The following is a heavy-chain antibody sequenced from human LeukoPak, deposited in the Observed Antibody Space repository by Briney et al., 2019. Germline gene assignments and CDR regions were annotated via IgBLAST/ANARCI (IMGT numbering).Heavy chain of an antibody. J-gene: IGHJ4*02. CDR2: IYHSGST. CDR1: GGSISSSNW. Sequence: PSGTLSLTCAVSGGSISSSNWWSWVRQPPGKGLEWIGEIYHSGSTNYNPSLKSRVTISVDKSENQFSLKLSSVTAADTAVYYCARGYSSGYRVDYWGQGTLVTVSS. V-gene: IGHV4-4*02. D-gene: IGHD3-22*01. CDR3: ARGYSSGYRVDY.